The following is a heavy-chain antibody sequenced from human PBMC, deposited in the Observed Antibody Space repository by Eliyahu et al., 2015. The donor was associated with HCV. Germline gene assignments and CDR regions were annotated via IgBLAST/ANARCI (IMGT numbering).Heavy chain of an antibody. D-gene: IGHD6-19*01. CDR2: VNPNSGGT. V-gene: IGHV1-2*02. CDR3: ARDSAERLHPGIAVAGTYYFDY. CDR1: GYTFTGYY. Sequence: QVQLVQSGAEVKKPGASVKVSCKASGYTFTGYYMHWVRQAPGQGLEVVGWVNPNSGGTNYAQKFQGRVTMTRDTSISTAYMELSRLRSDDTAVYYCARDSAERLHPGIAVAGTYYFDYWGQGTLVTVSS. J-gene: IGHJ4*02.